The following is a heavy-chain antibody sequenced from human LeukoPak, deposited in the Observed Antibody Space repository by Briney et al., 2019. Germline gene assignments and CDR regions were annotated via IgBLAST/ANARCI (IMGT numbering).Heavy chain of an antibody. CDR2: INHSGST. Sequence: SETLSLTCAVYGGSFSSYYWSWIRQPPGKGLEWIGEINHSGSTNYNPSLKSRVTISVDTSKNQFSLKLSSVTAADTAVYYCARGQFSQYCSSTSCYRGWFDPWGQGTLVTVSS. CDR3: ARGQFSQYCSSTSCYRGWFDP. CDR1: GGSFSSYY. V-gene: IGHV4-34*01. D-gene: IGHD2-2*02. J-gene: IGHJ5*02.